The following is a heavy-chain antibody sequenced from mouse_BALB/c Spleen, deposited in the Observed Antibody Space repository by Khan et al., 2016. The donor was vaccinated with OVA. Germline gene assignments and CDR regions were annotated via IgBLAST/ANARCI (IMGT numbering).Heavy chain of an antibody. CDR3: ARIKKIVATYFDY. V-gene: IGHV1S81*02. D-gene: IGHD1-1*01. CDR1: GYTFTSYW. J-gene: IGHJ2*01. Sequence: QVQLQQSGAELVKAGASVKMSCKASGYTFTSYWMHWVKQRLGQGLEWFAETNPTNGRTYYNEQFKSKATLTVDKSSSTAYMLLSGPTFEDSAVYYFARIKKIVATYFDYWGQGTTLTVSS. CDR2: TNPTNGRT.